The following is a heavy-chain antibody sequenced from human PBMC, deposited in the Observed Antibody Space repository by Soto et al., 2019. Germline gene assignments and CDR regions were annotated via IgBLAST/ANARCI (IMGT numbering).Heavy chain of an antibody. Sequence: SETLSLTCTVSGGSISGGTYCWSWIRQPPGKGLEWIGYIYFSGSTYYNPSLKSRVIMSGDTSKNQFSLKLSSVTAADTALYYGSRHVTGTVSYDSWGKGTLVTVSS. CDR2: IYFSGST. D-gene: IGHD4-17*01. J-gene: IGHJ4*02. V-gene: IGHV4-39*01. CDR1: GGSISGGTYC. CDR3: SRHVTGTVSYDS.